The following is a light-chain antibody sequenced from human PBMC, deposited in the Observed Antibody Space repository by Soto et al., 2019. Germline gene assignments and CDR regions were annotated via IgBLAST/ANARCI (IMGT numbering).Light chain of an antibody. J-gene: IGKJ1*01. Sequence: IPLSQSPAALSAAVEESVTSTCQASQGIDTSLAWYQQKPGKAPKLLICAPSNFQGVGPSRFSVCGSGTDFPLTICCLQSEDFAPYYCQQYSSFPRTFAEGTKVDI. V-gene: IGKV1-8*01. CDR3: QQYSSFPRT. CDR2: APS. CDR1: QGIDTS.